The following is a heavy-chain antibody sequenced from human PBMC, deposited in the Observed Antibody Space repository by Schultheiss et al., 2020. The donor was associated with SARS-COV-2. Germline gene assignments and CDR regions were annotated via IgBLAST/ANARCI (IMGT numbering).Heavy chain of an antibody. CDR2: ISSSSSYI. CDR1: GFTFSSYS. Sequence: GESLKISCAASGFTFSSYSMNWVRQAPGKGLEWVSSISSSSSYIYYADSVKGRFTISRDNAKNSLYLQMNSLRAEDTAVYYCARQGYCSSTSCSYYFDYWGQGTLVTVSS. D-gene: IGHD2-2*01. J-gene: IGHJ4*02. CDR3: ARQGYCSSTSCSYYFDY. V-gene: IGHV3-21*01.